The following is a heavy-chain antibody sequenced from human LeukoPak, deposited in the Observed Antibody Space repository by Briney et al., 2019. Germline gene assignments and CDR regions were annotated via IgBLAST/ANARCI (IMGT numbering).Heavy chain of an antibody. D-gene: IGHD3-10*01. Sequence: GRSLRLSCAASGFSFSTYAMHWVRQAPGKGLEWVALIWHDASHTFYTYSVNVRFTISRSNSKNTVYLQMNSLGGEDTAVYYCAREIFGLGSYPDYWGQGTLVTVSS. J-gene: IGHJ4*02. CDR1: GFSFSTYA. CDR3: AREIFGLGSYPDY. V-gene: IGHV3-33*01. CDR2: IWHDASHT.